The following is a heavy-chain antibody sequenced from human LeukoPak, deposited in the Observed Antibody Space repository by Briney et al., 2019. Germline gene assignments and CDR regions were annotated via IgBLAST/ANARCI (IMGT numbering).Heavy chain of an antibody. CDR2: ISYDGSNK. Sequence: GGSLRLSCAASGFTFSSYAMHWVRQAPGKGLEWVAVISYDGSNKYYADSVKGRFTISRDNSKNTLYLQMNSLRAEDTAVYYCARGHGDSLRGAFDSWGQGTMVTVSS. CDR1: GFTFSSYA. D-gene: IGHD4-17*01. V-gene: IGHV3-30-3*01. J-gene: IGHJ3*02. CDR3: ARGHGDSLRGAFDS.